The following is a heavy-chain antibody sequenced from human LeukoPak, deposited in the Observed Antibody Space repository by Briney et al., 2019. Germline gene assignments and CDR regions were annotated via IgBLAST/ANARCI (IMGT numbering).Heavy chain of an antibody. Sequence: GGSLRLSCAASGFTVSSNYMSWVRQAPGKGLEWVAVIYSDGSTYYADSVKGRFTISRDNSKNTMYLQMNSLRADGKAVYYCARAAAAEDYYYYMDVWGKGTTVTISS. CDR2: IYSDGST. CDR1: GFTVSSNY. CDR3: ARAAAAEDYYYYMDV. V-gene: IGHV3-53*01. J-gene: IGHJ6*03. D-gene: IGHD6-13*01.